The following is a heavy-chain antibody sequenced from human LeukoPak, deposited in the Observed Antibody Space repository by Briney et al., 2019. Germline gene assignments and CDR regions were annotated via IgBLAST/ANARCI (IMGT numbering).Heavy chain of an antibody. CDR2: IYYSGST. J-gene: IGHJ4*02. CDR1: GGSISSSSYY. Sequence: SETLSLTCTVSGGSISSSSYYWGWIRQPPGKGLEWLGSIYYSGSTYYNPSLKSRVTISVDTSKNQFSLKLSSVTAADTAVYYCARKTAIAVADYWGQGTLVTVSS. V-gene: IGHV4-39*01. D-gene: IGHD6-19*01. CDR3: ARKTAIAVADY.